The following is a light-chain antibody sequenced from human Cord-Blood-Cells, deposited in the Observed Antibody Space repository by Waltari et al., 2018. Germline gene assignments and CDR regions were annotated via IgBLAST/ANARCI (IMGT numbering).Light chain of an antibody. CDR3: QQYGSSPGIT. CDR2: GAS. V-gene: IGKV3-20*01. Sequence: EIVLTQSPGTLSLSPGERATLSCRASQSVSSIYLAWYQQKPGQAPRLLIYGASSRATGIPDRFSGSGSGTDFTHTISRLEPEDFAVYYCQQYGSSPGITFGQGTRLEIK. J-gene: IGKJ5*01. CDR1: QSVSSIY.